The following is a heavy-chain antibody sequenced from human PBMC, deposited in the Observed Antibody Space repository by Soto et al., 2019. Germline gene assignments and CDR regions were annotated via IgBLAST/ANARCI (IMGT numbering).Heavy chain of an antibody. D-gene: IGHD5-18*01. V-gene: IGHV2-5*01. CDR1: GFSLSTSGVG. Sequence: GSGPTLVNPTQTLTLTCTFSGFSLSTSGVGVGWIRQPPGKAMEWLALIYWNDDKRYSPSLKSRLTITQDTSKNQVVLTMTNMDPVDTAIFYCAHSGWDTARVVVAYGGQGTLVTVSS. CDR3: AHSGWDTARVVVAY. J-gene: IGHJ4*02. CDR2: IYWNDDK.